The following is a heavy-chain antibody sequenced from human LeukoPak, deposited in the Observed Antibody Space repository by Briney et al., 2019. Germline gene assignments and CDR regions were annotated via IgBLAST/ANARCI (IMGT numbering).Heavy chain of an antibody. D-gene: IGHD3-22*01. CDR2: ISGSGGST. Sequence: GGSLRLSCAASGFTFSSYAMSWVRQAPGKGLEWVSAISGSGGSTYYADSVKGRFTISRDNSKNTLYLQMNSLRAEDTAVYYCAKYLRYDNRTYYFDYWGQGTLVTVSS. CDR3: AKYLRYDNRTYYFDY. J-gene: IGHJ4*02. CDR1: GFTFSSYA. V-gene: IGHV3-23*01.